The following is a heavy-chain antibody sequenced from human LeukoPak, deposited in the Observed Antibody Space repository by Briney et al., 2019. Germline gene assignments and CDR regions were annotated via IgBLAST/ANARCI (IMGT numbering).Heavy chain of an antibody. J-gene: IGHJ4*02. D-gene: IGHD5-12*01. Sequence: ASVKVSCKASVYTFTGYYMHWVRQAPGQGLEWRGWINPNSGGTNYAQKFQGRVTMTRDTSISTSYMELSRLRSDDTAVYYCARAWLRLNPYFDYWGQGTLVTVSS. CDR2: INPNSGGT. CDR3: ARAWLRLNPYFDY. V-gene: IGHV1-2*02. CDR1: VYTFTGYY.